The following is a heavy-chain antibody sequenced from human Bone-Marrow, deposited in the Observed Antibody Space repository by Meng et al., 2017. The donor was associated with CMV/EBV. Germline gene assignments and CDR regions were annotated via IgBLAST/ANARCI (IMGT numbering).Heavy chain of an antibody. CDR2: INSRSGVT. CDR3: ARGSDRYGSSLSD. V-gene: IGHV1-2*07. Sequence: ASVKVSCKASGGTFSSYTISWVRQAPGQGLEWMGRINSRSGVTKYAHKFQGRVSMTRDTSMEVSRLTSDDTAVYYCARGSDRYGSSLSDWGQGTLVTVSS. D-gene: IGHD5-18*01. CDR1: GGTFSSYT. J-gene: IGHJ4*02.